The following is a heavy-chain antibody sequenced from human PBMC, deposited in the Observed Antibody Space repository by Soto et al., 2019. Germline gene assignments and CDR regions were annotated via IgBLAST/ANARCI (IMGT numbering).Heavy chain of an antibody. CDR3: ARGRYYYGIGPGERAYYYYYYGMDV. CDR1: GGTFSSYA. Sequence: SVKVSCKASGGTFSSYAISWVRQAPGQGLEWMGGIIPIFGTANYAQKFQGRVTITADESTSTAYMELSSLRSEDTAVYYCARGRYYYGIGPGERAYYYYYYGMDVWGQGTTVTVSS. D-gene: IGHD3-10*01. CDR2: IIPIFGTA. J-gene: IGHJ6*02. V-gene: IGHV1-69*13.